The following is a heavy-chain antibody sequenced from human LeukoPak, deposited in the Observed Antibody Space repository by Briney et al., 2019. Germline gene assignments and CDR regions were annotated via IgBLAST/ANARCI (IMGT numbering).Heavy chain of an antibody. CDR2: INSDSSSI. CDR3: ARRADATTAVAFDI. V-gene: IGHV3-48*01. D-gene: IGHD1-26*01. CDR1: GFTFNDYT. Sequence: GGSLRLSCAASGFTFNDYTLNWVRQAPGKGLEWLSYINSDSSSIYYADSVKGRLTISRDNAKKSLYLQMNSLRAEDTAVYYCARRADATTAVAFDIWGQGTLVTVSS. J-gene: IGHJ3*02.